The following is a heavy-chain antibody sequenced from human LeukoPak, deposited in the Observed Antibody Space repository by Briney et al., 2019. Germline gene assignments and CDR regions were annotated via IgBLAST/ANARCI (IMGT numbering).Heavy chain of an antibody. D-gene: IGHD6-13*01. J-gene: IGHJ4*02. CDR1: GGSISSYW. V-gene: IGHV4-59*08. CDR2: IYYSGSS. CDR3: ARFRSSWSYFDY. Sequence: PSETLSLTCTVSGGSISSYWWSWIRQPPGKGLEWIGYIYYSGSSNYNPSLKSRVTISVDTSKNQFSLKLSSVTAADTAVYYCARFRSSWSYFDYWGQGTLVTVSS.